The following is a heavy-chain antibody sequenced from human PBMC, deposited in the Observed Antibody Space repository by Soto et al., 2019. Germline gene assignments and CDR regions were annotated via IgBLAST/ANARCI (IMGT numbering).Heavy chain of an antibody. Sequence: ESGGGVVQPGRSLRLSCAASGFTFSSYGMHWVRQAPGKGLEWVAVISYDGSNKYYADSVKGRFTISRDNSKNTLYLQMNSLRAEDTAVYYCAIIVGATITPENYYFDYWGQGTLVTVSS. J-gene: IGHJ4*02. V-gene: IGHV3-30*03. CDR2: ISYDGSNK. CDR1: GFTFSSYG. CDR3: AIIVGATITPENYYFDY. D-gene: IGHD1-26*01.